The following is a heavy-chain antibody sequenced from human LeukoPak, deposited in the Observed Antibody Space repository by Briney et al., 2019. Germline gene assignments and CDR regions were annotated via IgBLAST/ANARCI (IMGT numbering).Heavy chain of an antibody. Sequence: SETLSLTCTVSAGSISSYYWSWIRQPPGKGLEWIGYVYYSGSTNYNPSLKSRVTISVDTSKSQFSLKLSSVTAADTAVYYCARYCSSTSCYFFDSWGQGTLVTVSS. CDR2: VYYSGST. J-gene: IGHJ4*02. D-gene: IGHD2-2*01. CDR3: ARYCSSTSCYFFDS. V-gene: IGHV4-59*08. CDR1: AGSISSYY.